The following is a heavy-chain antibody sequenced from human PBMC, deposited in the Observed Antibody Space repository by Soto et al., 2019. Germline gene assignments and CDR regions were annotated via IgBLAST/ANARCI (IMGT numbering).Heavy chain of an antibody. CDR2: ISWNSGSI. D-gene: IGHD6-13*01. V-gene: IGHV3-9*01. CDR3: AKDMSSSWYPEYYYGMDV. CDR1: GFTFDDYA. J-gene: IGHJ6*02. Sequence: SLRLSCAASGFTFDDYAMHWVRQAPGKGLEWVSGISWNSGSIGYADSVKGGFTISRDNAKNSLYLQMNSLRAEDTALYYCAKDMSSSWYPEYYYGMDVWGQGTTVTVSS.